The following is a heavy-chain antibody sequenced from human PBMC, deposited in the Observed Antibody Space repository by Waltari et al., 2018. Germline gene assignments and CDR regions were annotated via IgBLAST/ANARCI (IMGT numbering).Heavy chain of an antibody. CDR3: ARGFDGWPFDY. V-gene: IGHV4-4*02. D-gene: IGHD6-19*01. CDR1: GGSFSSSDW. CDR2: IHHRGKT. J-gene: IGHJ4*02. Sequence: QVQLKVSGPGLVKPSGTLSLTCSVSGGSFSSSDWWSSVRQPPGKGLEWIGEIHHRGKTSHTESLKNRVIMSVAKSKNQFSLKMNSVTAAYTAVYYCARGFDGWPFDYWGQGMLVLVSS.